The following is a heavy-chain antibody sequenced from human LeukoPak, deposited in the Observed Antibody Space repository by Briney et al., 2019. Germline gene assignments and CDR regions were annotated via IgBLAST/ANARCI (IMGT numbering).Heavy chain of an antibody. J-gene: IGHJ6*02. CDR3: ARHPNPYGDRVRYYYYYGMDV. V-gene: IGHV4-39*01. CDR2: IYYSGST. CDR1: GGSISSSSYY. Sequence: PSETLSLTCTVSGGSISSSSYYWGWIRQPPGKGLEWIGSIYYSGSTYYNPSLKSRVTISVDTSKNQFSLKLSSVTAADTAVYYCARHPNPYGDRVRYYYYYGMDVWGQGTTVTVSS. D-gene: IGHD4-17*01.